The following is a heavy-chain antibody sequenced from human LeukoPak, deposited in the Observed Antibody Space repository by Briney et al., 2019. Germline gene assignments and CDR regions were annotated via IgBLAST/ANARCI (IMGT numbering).Heavy chain of an antibody. CDR2: IYYSGST. CDR1: GGSISSYY. V-gene: IGHV4-59*01. Sequence: SETLSLTCTVSGGSISSYYWSWLRQPPGKGLEWIGYIYYSGSTNYNPSLKSRITISVNTSKNQFSLKLSSVTAADTAGYYCARGTGYSSTKRYMDVWGQGTTVTVSS. J-gene: IGHJ6*02. CDR3: ARGTGYSSTKRYMDV. D-gene: IGHD6-13*01.